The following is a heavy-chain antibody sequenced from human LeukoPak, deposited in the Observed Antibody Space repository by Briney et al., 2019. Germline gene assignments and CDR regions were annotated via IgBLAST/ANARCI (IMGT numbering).Heavy chain of an antibody. CDR1: GFTFSSYV. J-gene: IGHJ4*02. Sequence: PGRSLRLSCAASGFTFSSYVMHWVRQAPGKGLEWVAVIWYDGFNKYYADSVKGRFTISRDNSKNTLYLQMNSLRAEDTAVYYCARDLGNWGWNDFCGQGTLVTVSS. V-gene: IGHV3-33*01. CDR2: IWYDGFNK. D-gene: IGHD7-27*01. CDR3: ARDLGNWGWNDF.